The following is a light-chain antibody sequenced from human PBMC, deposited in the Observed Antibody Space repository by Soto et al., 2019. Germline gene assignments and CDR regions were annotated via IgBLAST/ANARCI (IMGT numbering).Light chain of an antibody. CDR3: QQYGSSPVT. CDR1: QSVSSSY. V-gene: IGKV3-20*01. Sequence: EIVLTQSPGTLSLSPGERATLSCRASQSVSSSYLAWYQQKPGQAPRLLIYGASSRATGIPDRFSGSESGTDFTLTISRLEPEDFGVYYCQQYGSSPVTFGQGTKREIK. J-gene: IGKJ2*01. CDR2: GAS.